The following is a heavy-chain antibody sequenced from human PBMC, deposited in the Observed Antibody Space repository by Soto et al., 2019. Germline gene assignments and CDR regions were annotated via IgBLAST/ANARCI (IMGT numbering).Heavy chain of an antibody. CDR3: ARDLGYYDSSGYFDY. Sequence: QVQLVESGGGLVKPGGSLRLSCAASGFTFSDYYMSWIRQAPGRGLEWVSYISSSDTIYYAASVKGRFTISRDNAKNSLYLQMNSLRAEDTAMYYCARDLGYYDSSGYFDYWGQGTLVTVSS. V-gene: IGHV3-11*01. CDR1: GFTFSDYY. D-gene: IGHD3-22*01. CDR2: ISSSDTI. J-gene: IGHJ4*02.